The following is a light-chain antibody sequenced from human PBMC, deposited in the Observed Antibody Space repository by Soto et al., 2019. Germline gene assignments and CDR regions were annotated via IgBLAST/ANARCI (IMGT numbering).Light chain of an antibody. V-gene: IGKV3-15*01. Sequence: EIVMTQSPATLSVSPGERATLSCRASQSVSSYFSWYQQKPGLPPSLLIYDASTRATGIPDRFSGSGSGTDFTLTISGLQSEDFAVYYCQQYSTWPPLYTFGQGTKLEIK. CDR3: QQYSTWPPLYT. CDR1: QSVSSY. CDR2: DAS. J-gene: IGKJ2*01.